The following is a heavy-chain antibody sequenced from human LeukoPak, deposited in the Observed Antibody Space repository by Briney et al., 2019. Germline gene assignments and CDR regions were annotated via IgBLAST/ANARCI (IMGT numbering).Heavy chain of an antibody. CDR2: ISDSGGIT. D-gene: IGHD1-26*01. Sequence: PGGSLRLSCPGSGFTFNSSDMTWVRQAPGKGLEWVSYISDSGGITYYADSVKGRFTISRDNAKKTLYLQMSSLRAEDTALYYCAKVGAAGGYYFDSWGQGTLVTVSS. J-gene: IGHJ4*02. V-gene: IGHV3-23*01. CDR3: AKVGAAGGYYFDS. CDR1: GFTFNSSD.